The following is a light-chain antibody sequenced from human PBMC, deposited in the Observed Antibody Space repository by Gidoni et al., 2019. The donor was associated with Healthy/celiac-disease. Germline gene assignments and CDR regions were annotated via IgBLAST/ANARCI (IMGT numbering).Light chain of an antibody. J-gene: IGKJ1*01. V-gene: IGKV1-39*01. Sequence: DIQMTQSPSSLSASVGDRVTITCRASQSISSYLNWYQQKPGKAPKLLIYAASSLQSGVPSRFSGSVSGTDFTLTISSLQPEDFATYYCQQSYSTPSPWTFGQGTKVEIK. CDR1: QSISSY. CDR2: AAS. CDR3: QQSYSTPSPWT.